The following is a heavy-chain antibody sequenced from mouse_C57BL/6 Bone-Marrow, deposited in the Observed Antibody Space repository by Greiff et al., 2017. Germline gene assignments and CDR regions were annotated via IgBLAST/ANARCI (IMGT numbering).Heavy chain of an antibody. D-gene: IGHD4-1*01. Sequence: EVLLEESGGDLVKPGGSLKLSCTASGFTFSSYGMSWVRPSPGKRLEWVATISSGGSDTSYQDSVKGRFTISRDNATNTLYLQLSSLKSEDTALYYCARQRTGYYFDYWGQGTTLTVSS. CDR3: ARQRTGYYFDY. J-gene: IGHJ2*01. CDR1: GFTFSSYG. V-gene: IGHV5-6*01. CDR2: ISSGGSDT.